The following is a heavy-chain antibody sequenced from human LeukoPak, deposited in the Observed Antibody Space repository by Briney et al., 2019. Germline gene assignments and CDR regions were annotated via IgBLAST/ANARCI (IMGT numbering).Heavy chain of an antibody. Sequence: PSETLSLTCTVSGGSISHYYWSWIRQPAGKAMEWIWHIYTSGSTTYNPSLKRRVTISLNRSKNKLSLVLTSVTAADTAVYYCARGASSGSYWDMRAEYFRHWGQGTLVTVSS. V-gene: IGHV4-4*07. CDR3: ARGASSGSYWDMRAEYFRH. J-gene: IGHJ1*01. CDR1: GGSISHYY. CDR2: IYTSGST. D-gene: IGHD3-10*01.